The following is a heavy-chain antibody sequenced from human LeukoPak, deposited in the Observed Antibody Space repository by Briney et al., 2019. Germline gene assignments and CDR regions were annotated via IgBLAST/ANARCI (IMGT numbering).Heavy chain of an antibody. CDR3: ARDGAYGYNWFDP. CDR1: GFTFSSYS. Sequence: PGGSLRLSCAASGFTFSSYSMNWVRQAPGKGLEWVSYISSSSSTIYYADSVKGRFTISRDNAKNSLYLQMNSLRAEDTAVYYCARDGAYGYNWFDPWGQGTLVTVSS. D-gene: IGHD2-21*01. CDR2: ISSSSSTI. J-gene: IGHJ5*02. V-gene: IGHV3-48*01.